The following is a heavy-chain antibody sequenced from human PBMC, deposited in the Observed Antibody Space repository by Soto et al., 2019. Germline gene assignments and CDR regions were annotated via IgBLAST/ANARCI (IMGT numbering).Heavy chain of an antibody. CDR1: GYTFTSYD. V-gene: IGHV1-8*01. Sequence: ASVKVSCKASGYTFTSYDINWVRQATGQGLGWMGWMNPNSGNTGYAQKFQGRVTMTRNTSISTAYMELSSLRSEDTAVYYCARGTNRYFDWFFFDYWGQGTLVTVSS. D-gene: IGHD3-9*01. CDR3: ARGTNRYFDWFFFDY. CDR2: MNPNSGNT. J-gene: IGHJ4*02.